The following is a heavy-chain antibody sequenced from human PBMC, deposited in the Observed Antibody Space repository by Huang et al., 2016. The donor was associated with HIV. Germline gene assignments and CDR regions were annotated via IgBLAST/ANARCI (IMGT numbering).Heavy chain of an antibody. V-gene: IGHV3-74*01. D-gene: IGHD3-22*01. Sequence: EVQLVESGGGLVQPGGSLRLSCAASGFTFSSYWMHWVRQAPGKGLVGVSRINSEGRSAGYADSGKGRFTISRDNAKNTLYLQMNSLRAEDTAVYYCVRDPRIQSWLNYFDYWGQGTLVSVSS. J-gene: IGHJ4*02. CDR2: INSEGRSA. CDR1: GFTFSSYW. CDR3: VRDPRIQSWLNYFDY.